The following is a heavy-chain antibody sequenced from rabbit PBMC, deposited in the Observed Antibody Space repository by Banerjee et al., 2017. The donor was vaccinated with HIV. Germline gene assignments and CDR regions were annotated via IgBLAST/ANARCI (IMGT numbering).Heavy chain of an antibody. J-gene: IGHJ4*01. CDR2: INTSSGNT. CDR3: ARHDYGWSAPFKL. CDR1: GFSFSNKYV. D-gene: IGHD2-1*01. Sequence: QEQLEESGGDLVKPEGSLTLTCTASGFSFSNKYVMCWVRQAPGKGLEWIACINTSSGNTVYATWAKGRFTISKTSSTTVTLQMTSLTAADTATYFCARHDYGWSAPFKLWGQGTLVTVS. V-gene: IGHV1S45*01.